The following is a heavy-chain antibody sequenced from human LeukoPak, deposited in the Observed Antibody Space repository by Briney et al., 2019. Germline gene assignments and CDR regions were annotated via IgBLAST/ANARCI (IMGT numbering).Heavy chain of an antibody. D-gene: IGHD1-26*01. Sequence: ASVKVSCKASGYTFTGYYMHWVRQAPGQGLEWMGWINPNSGDTNYAQKFQGRVTMTRDTSISTAYMELSSLRSEDTAVYYCATDRRWELLPYFDYWGQGTLVTVSS. V-gene: IGHV1-2*02. CDR2: INPNSGDT. CDR3: ATDRRWELLPYFDY. CDR1: GYTFTGYY. J-gene: IGHJ4*02.